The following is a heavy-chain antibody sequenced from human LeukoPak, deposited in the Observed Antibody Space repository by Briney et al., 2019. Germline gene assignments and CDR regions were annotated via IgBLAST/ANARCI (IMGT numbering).Heavy chain of an antibody. CDR2: INWDGGST. D-gene: IGHD6-13*01. J-gene: IGHJ4*01. CDR1: GFSFDDYT. Sequence: GGSLRLSCAASGFSFDDYTMHWVRQRPGKGLEWVSLINWDGGSTYYADSVKGRFIISRDTSKNSLYPQMHSLRADDTAFYYCAKDLGKVIAAAGTSGFDTWGRGTLVTVSS. V-gene: IGHV3-43*01. CDR3: AKDLGKVIAAAGTSGFDT.